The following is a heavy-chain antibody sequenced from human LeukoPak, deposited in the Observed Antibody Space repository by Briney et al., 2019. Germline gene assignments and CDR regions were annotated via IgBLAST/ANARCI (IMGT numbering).Heavy chain of an antibody. D-gene: IGHD3-22*01. V-gene: IGHV4-34*01. CDR2: INHSGST. CDR1: GGSFSGYY. CDR3: ASWGYYDSSGIFDY. J-gene: IGHJ4*02. Sequence: SETLSLTCAVYGGSFSGYYWSWIRQPPGKGLEWIGEINHSGSTNYNPSLKSRVTIPVDTSKNQFSLKLSSVTAADTAVYYCASWGYYDSSGIFDYWGQGTLVTVSS.